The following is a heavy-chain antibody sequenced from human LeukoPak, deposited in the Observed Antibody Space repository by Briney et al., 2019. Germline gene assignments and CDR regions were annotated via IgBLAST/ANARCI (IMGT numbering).Heavy chain of an antibody. CDR3: ARATATRYYYYGMDV. Sequence: PGGSLRLSCAASGLTVSSNYMSWVRQAPGKGLEWVSVIYSGGSTYYADSVKGQFTISRHNSKNTLYLQMNSLRAEDTAVYYCARATATRYYYYGMDVWGQGTTVTVSS. J-gene: IGHJ6*02. D-gene: IGHD5-18*01. V-gene: IGHV3-53*04. CDR2: IYSGGST. CDR1: GLTVSSNY.